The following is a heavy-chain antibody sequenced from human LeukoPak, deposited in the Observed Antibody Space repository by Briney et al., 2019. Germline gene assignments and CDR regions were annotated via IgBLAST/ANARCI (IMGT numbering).Heavy chain of an antibody. D-gene: IGHD5-12*01. CDR1: GYTFTVYY. J-gene: IGHJ5*02. CDR3: ARDVRGYSGYVIPYNWFDP. V-gene: IGHV1-2*02. CDR2: INPNSGGT. Sequence: ASVKVSCKASGYTFTVYYMHWGRQAPAQGLEWMGWINPNSGGTNYAQKLQGRVTMTRDTSITPAYMELSRLRSDDTAVYYCARDVRGYSGYVIPYNWFDPWGQGTLVTVSS.